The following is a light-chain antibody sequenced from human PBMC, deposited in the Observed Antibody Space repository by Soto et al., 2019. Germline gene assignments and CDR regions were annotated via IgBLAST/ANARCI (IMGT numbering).Light chain of an antibody. Sequence: QPVLTQPPSVSGAPGQRVTISCTGSSSNIGAGYDVHWYQQLPGTAPKLLIYGNSNRPSGVPDRFSGSKSGTSASLAITGLQAVDEADYYCQSYDNSLGGSVFGGGTKLTVL. V-gene: IGLV1-40*01. CDR3: QSYDNSLGGSV. CDR1: SSNIGAGYD. CDR2: GNS. J-gene: IGLJ3*02.